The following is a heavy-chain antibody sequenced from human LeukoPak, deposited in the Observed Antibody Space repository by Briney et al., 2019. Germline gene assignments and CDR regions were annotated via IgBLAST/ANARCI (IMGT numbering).Heavy chain of an antibody. CDR2: IIPIISIT. J-gene: IGHJ4*02. CDR1: GGTFSSSA. CDR3: ARDHGSGSYIPDY. Sequence: GASVKVSCKASGGTFSSSAISWVRQAPGQGLEWMGRIIPIISITHYAQNFQGRVTITADISATTAFMEVSSLRSEDTAVYYCARDHGSGSYIPDYWGQGTLVTVSS. V-gene: IGHV1-69*04. D-gene: IGHD3-10*01.